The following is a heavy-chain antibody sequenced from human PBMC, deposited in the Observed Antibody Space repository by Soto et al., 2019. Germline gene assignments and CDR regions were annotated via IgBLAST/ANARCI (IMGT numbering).Heavy chain of an antibody. CDR1: GYSISSGYY. Sequence: GPGPLFSSETLSLTCAVSGYSISSGYYWGWIRQPPGKGLEWIGSIYHSGSTYYNPSLKSRVTISVETSKNQFSLKLSSVTAADTAVYYCARNHGDYAGWFDPWGQGTLVTVSS. CDR2: IYHSGST. V-gene: IGHV4-38-2*01. D-gene: IGHD4-17*01. J-gene: IGHJ5*02. CDR3: ARNHGDYAGWFDP.